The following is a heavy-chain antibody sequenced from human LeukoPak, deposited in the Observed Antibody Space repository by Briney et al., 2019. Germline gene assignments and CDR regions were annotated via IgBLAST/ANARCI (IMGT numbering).Heavy chain of an antibody. Sequence: GGSLRLSCAASGFTFSSYSMNWVRQAPGKGLEWVSYISSSSSTIYYADSVKGRFTISRDDAQNTLYLQLNSLRAEDTAVYYCASLGRLRSWGQGTLVTVSS. J-gene: IGHJ4*02. CDR2: ISSSSSTI. V-gene: IGHV3-48*04. CDR1: GFTFSSYS. CDR3: ASLGRLRS. D-gene: IGHD3-3*01.